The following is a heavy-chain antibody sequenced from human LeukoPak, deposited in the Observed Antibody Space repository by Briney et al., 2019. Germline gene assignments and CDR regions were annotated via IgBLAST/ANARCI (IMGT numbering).Heavy chain of an antibody. CDR3: ARGGNRFGGFYFDY. Sequence: SETLSLTCPVSADSLISGGHYWVWLRQFPGKGLESVGFIHNSGRSRHNPSLKDRVAISENTYRNQFALKLSSVTDEGTALYYCARGGNRFGGFYFDYWGQGIQVIVSS. V-gene: IGHV4-31*03. J-gene: IGHJ4*02. CDR1: ADSLISGGHY. CDR2: IHNSGRS. D-gene: IGHD3-10*01.